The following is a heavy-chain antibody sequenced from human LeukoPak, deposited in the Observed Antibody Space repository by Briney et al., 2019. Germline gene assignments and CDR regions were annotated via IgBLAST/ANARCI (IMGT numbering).Heavy chain of an antibody. V-gene: IGHV1-18*01. CDR1: GYTFTNYG. Sequence: ASVKVSCKASGYTFTNYGISWVRQAPGQGLEWLAWISTYTGKTDYAQKLQGRVTLTTDTSTSTAYMELRSLKSDDTAVYYCTRGVYYDTSGYYSFDYWGQGTLVAVSS. CDR2: ISTYTGKT. CDR3: TRGVYYDTSGYYSFDY. D-gene: IGHD3-22*01. J-gene: IGHJ4*02.